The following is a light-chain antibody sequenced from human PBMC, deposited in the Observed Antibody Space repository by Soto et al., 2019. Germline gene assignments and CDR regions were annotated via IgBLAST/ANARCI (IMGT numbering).Light chain of an antibody. CDR1: QSIDSY. J-gene: IGKJ2*01. V-gene: IGKV1-39*01. CDR3: QQTYSTPLYT. CDR2: AVS. Sequence: EIQMTQSPSSLSASVGERVTITCRASQSIDSYLNWYQQKPGKAPKLLIYAVSNLQSGVPSRFSGSGYETDYSLTVSSMQPEDSATYYCQQTYSTPLYTFGQGTKLEIK.